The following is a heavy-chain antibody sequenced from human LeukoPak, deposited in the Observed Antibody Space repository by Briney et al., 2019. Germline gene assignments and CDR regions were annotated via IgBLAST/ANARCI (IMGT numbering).Heavy chain of an antibody. CDR3: VRGPNSGYGRFGY. Sequence: PGGSLRLSCAASGITLSSYWMHWVRQVPGKGLVWVSRINSDGSSTSYADSVKGRFTISRDNAKTTLYLQMNSLSVEDTAIYYCVRGPNSGYGRFGYWGQGTLVTVSS. D-gene: IGHD3-22*01. V-gene: IGHV3-74*01. CDR2: INSDGSST. CDR1: GITLSSYW. J-gene: IGHJ4*02.